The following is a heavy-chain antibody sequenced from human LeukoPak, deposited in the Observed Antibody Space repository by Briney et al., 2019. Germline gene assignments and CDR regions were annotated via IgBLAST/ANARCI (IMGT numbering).Heavy chain of an antibody. D-gene: IGHD7-27*01. V-gene: IGHV1-69*13. CDR2: IIPIFGTA. CDR3: ARTLQAGDSYYFDY. J-gene: IGHJ4*02. CDR1: GGTFSSYA. Sequence: PVKVSCKASGGTFSSYAISWVRQAPGQGLEWMGGIIPIFGTAIYAQKFQGRVTITADESTSTAYMELSSLRSEDTAVYYCARTLQAGDSYYFDYWGQGTLVTVSS.